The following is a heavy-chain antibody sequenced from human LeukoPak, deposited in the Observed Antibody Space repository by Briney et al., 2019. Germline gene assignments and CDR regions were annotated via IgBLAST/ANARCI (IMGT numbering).Heavy chain of an antibody. Sequence: SETLSLTCTVSGGSISSYYWSWIRQPPGKGLEWIGYIYYSGSTNYNPSLKSRVTISVDTSKNQFSLKLSSVTAADTAVYYCARRERGGSYDYYFDYWGQGTLVTVSS. CDR2: IYYSGST. J-gene: IGHJ4*02. D-gene: IGHD1-26*01. CDR1: GGSISSYY. CDR3: ARRERGGSYDYYFDY. V-gene: IGHV4-59*08.